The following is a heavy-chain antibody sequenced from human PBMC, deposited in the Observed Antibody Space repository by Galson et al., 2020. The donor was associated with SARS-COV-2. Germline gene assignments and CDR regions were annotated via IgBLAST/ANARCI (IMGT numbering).Heavy chain of an antibody. Sequence: ASVKVSCKASEYTFTGYYFHWVRQAPGQGLQWMGWINANSGATTYAQEFQGRVTLTRDTSIRTVYMELRSLTSDDTAVYYCSREDYWDQGTVVTVSS. CDR1: EYTFTGYY. CDR2: INANSGAT. J-gene: IGHJ4*02. V-gene: IGHV1-2*02. CDR3: SREDY.